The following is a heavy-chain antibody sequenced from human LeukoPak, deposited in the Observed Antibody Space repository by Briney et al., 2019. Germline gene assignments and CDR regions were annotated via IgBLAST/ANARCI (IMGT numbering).Heavy chain of an antibody. CDR2: IYPADSDT. J-gene: IGHJ4*02. CDR1: GYSFTYYW. Sequence: GESLKISCKGSGYSFTYYWIGWGRQMPGKGLEWMGIIYPADSDTRYSPSFQGQVTISADKSTSTAYLQWSSLKASDTAMYYCARQDGRALYYFDYWGQGTLVTVSS. D-gene: IGHD5-24*01. CDR3: ARQDGRALYYFDY. V-gene: IGHV5-51*01.